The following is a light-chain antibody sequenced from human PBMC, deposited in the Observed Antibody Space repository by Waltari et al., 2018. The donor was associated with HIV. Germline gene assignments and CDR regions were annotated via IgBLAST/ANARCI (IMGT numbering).Light chain of an antibody. CDR1: SSDVGIYNL. CDR3: CSYASSSSYVM. V-gene: IGLV2-23*02. J-gene: IGLJ3*02. Sequence: QSALTQPASVSGSPGQSITISCTGTSSDVGIYNLVSWYQQYPGKALKLMIYEVSQRPSGVSNRFSGSKSGNTASLTISGLQAEDEADYYCCSYASSSSYVMFGGGTKLTVL. CDR2: EVS.